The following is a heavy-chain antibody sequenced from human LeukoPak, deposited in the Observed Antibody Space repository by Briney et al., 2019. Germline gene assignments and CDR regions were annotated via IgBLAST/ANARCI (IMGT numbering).Heavy chain of an antibody. D-gene: IGHD3-9*01. V-gene: IGHV1-18*01. J-gene: IGHJ3*02. Sequence: ASVKVSCKASGYTFTSYGISWVRQAPGQGLEWMGWISAYNGNTNYAQKLQGRVTMTTDTSTSTAYMELRSLRSDDTAVYYCATTRYFDWLRHGDAFDIWGQGTMVTVSS. CDR3: ATTRYFDWLRHGDAFDI. CDR1: GYTFTSYG. CDR2: ISAYNGNT.